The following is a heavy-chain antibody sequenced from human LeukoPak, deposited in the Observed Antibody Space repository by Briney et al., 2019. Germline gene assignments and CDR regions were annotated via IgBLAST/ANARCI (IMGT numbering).Heavy chain of an antibody. CDR1: GGSISSSSYY. V-gene: IGHV4-39*01. Sequence: SETLSLTCTVSGGSISSSSYYWGWIRQPPGKGLQWIGSIYYSGSTYYNPSLKSRVTISVDTSKNQFSLKLSSVTAADTAVYYCARAVDCTNGVCYNGSWFDPWGQGTLVTVSS. D-gene: IGHD2-8*01. CDR3: ARAVDCTNGVCYNGSWFDP. CDR2: IYYSGST. J-gene: IGHJ5*02.